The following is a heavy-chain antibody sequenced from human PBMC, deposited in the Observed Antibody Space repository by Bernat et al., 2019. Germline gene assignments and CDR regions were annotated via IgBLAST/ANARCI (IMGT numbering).Heavy chain of an antibody. CDR2: MNPNSGNT. D-gene: IGHD3-10*01. Sequence: QVQLVQSGAEVKKPGASVKVSCKASGYTFTGYYMHWVRQATGQGLEWMGWMNPNSGNTGYAQKFQGRVTMTRNTSISTAYMELSSLRSEDTAVYYRARVDGAIDYWGQGTLVTVSS. CDR3: ARVDGAIDY. J-gene: IGHJ4*02. V-gene: IGHV1-8*02. CDR1: GYTFTGYY.